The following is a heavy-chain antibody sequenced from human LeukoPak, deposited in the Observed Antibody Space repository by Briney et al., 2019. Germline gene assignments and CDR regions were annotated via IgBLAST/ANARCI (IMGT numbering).Heavy chain of an antibody. Sequence: PSETLSLTCTVSGGSISSCYWSWIRQPAGKGLEWIGRIYTSGSTNYNPSLKSRVTMSVDTSKNQFSLKLSSVTAADTAVYYCARSLWFGDSITFDYWGQGTLVTVSS. V-gene: IGHV4-4*07. CDR3: ARSLWFGDSITFDY. D-gene: IGHD3-10*01. CDR2: IYTSGST. CDR1: GGSISSCY. J-gene: IGHJ4*02.